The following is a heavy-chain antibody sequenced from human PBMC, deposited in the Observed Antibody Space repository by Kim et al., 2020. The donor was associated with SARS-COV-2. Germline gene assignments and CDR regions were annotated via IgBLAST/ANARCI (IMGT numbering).Heavy chain of an antibody. Sequence: SVKVSCKASGGTFSSYAISWVRQAPGQGLEWMGGIIPIFGTANYAQKFQGRVTITADESTSTAYMELSSLRSEDTAVYYCARAHPNIAVAGSFSYYYGMDVWGQGTTVTVSS. CDR2: IIPIFGTA. CDR3: ARAHPNIAVAGSFSYYYGMDV. D-gene: IGHD6-19*01. CDR1: GGTFSSYA. J-gene: IGHJ6*02. V-gene: IGHV1-69*13.